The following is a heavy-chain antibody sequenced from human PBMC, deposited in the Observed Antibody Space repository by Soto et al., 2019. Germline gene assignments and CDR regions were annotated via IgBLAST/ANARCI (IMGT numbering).Heavy chain of an antibody. CDR1: GFTFRNYG. CDR3: ARDRTNYYDY. D-gene: IGHD3-22*01. J-gene: IGHJ4*02. Sequence: QVRLVESGGGVVQPGRSLRLSCAASGFTFRNYGMHWVRQAPGKGLEWVGVIYYDASNKYYAESVKGRFTISRDNSKNTVHLQMNSLRGEDTAVYYCARDRTNYYDYGGQGTLVIVSS. CDR2: IYYDASNK. V-gene: IGHV3-33*01.